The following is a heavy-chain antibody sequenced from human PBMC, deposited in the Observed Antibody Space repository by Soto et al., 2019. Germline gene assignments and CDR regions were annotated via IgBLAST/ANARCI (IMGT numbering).Heavy chain of an antibody. Sequence: VGSLRLSCAASGFTFSNYGMHWVRQAPGKGLEWVAVISDDGVSKYYADSVQGRFTISRDNSESAVFLQMNSLRPDDTALYFCARAYYFGSGTSYTLYYWGQGTQV. J-gene: IGHJ4*02. CDR3: ARAYYFGSGTSYTLYY. V-gene: IGHV3-30*03. CDR2: ISDDGVSK. D-gene: IGHD3-10*01. CDR1: GFTFSNYG.